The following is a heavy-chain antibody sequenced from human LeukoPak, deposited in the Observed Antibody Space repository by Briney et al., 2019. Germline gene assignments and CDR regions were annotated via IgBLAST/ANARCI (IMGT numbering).Heavy chain of an antibody. Sequence: PGGSLRLSCAASGFPFSSYVMHWLRQAPGKGPEWVAVIWFDGGKIYYADSVKGRFTISRDNSKNTLYLQMNSLRAEDTAVYHCARDFTNIRGGGYFDNWGQGTLVTVSA. CDR1: GFPFSSYV. CDR2: IWFDGGKI. D-gene: IGHD2-15*01. CDR3: ARDFTNIRGGGYFDN. J-gene: IGHJ4*02. V-gene: IGHV3-33*01.